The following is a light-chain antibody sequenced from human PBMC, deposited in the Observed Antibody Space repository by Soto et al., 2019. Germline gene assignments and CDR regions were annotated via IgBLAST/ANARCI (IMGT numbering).Light chain of an antibody. J-gene: IGKJ5*01. V-gene: IGKV2-28*01. CDR2: LGS. CDR1: QSLLHSNGYNY. Sequence: DIVMTQSRLSLPVTPGEPASISCRSSQSLLHSNGYNYLDRYLQKPGQSPQLLIYLGSNRASGVPDRFSGSGSGTDFTLKISRVEAEDVGVYYCMQALQTPPTFGQGTRLEI. CDR3: MQALQTPPT.